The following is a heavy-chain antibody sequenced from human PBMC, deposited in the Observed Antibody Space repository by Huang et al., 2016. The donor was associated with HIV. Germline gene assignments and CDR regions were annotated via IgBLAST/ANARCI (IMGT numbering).Heavy chain of an antibody. V-gene: IGHV3-15*01. CDR2: IKSTTDGGTT. CDR1: GFTFSNAW. Sequence: EVQLVESGGGLVKPGGSLRVSCAASGFTFSNAWMSWVRQAPGEGLEWVGRIKSTTDGGTTDYAAPVKGRFTISRDDSKNTLYLQMNSLKTEDTAVYYCTTESESSGWTMDHDAFDIWGQGTMVTVSS. J-gene: IGHJ3*02. D-gene: IGHD6-19*01. CDR3: TTESESSGWTMDHDAFDI.